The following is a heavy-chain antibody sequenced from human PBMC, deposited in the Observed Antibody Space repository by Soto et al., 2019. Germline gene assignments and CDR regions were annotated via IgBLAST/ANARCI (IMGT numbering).Heavy chain of an antibody. D-gene: IGHD6-13*01. CDR2: IYWDDDK. J-gene: IGHJ6*02. Sequence: QITLKESGPTLVKPTQTLTLTCTFSGFSLSTSGVGVGWIRQPPGKALEWLALIYWDDDKRYSPSLKSRLTITKDTSKNQVVLTMTNMDPVDTATYYCAHLPYSSSWYDFHYGMDVWGQGTTVTVSS. CDR3: AHLPYSSSWYDFHYGMDV. CDR1: GFSLSTSGVG. V-gene: IGHV2-5*02.